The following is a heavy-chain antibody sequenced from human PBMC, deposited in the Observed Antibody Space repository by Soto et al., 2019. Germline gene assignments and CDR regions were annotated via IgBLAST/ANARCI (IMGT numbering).Heavy chain of an antibody. CDR3: ARAYSSSWYQNNWFDP. Sequence: PGGSLRLSCAASGFTFSSYGMHWVRQAPGKGLEWVAVIWYDGSNKYYADSVKGRFTNSRDNSKNTLYLQMNSLRAEDTAVYYCARAYSSSWYQNNWFDPWGQGT. J-gene: IGHJ5*02. D-gene: IGHD6-13*01. CDR1: GFTFSSYG. V-gene: IGHV3-33*01. CDR2: IWYDGSNK.